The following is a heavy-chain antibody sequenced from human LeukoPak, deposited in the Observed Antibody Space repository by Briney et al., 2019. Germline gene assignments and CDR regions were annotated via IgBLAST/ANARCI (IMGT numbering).Heavy chain of an antibody. D-gene: IGHD3-22*01. J-gene: IGHJ3*01. V-gene: IGHV3-7*01. CDR2: INQDGSEK. CDR1: EFAFSRYS. CDR3: AGGSSGL. Sequence: GGSLRLSCATSEFAFSRYSMYWVRQAPGKGLECVANINQDGSEKYYVDSVKGRFTISRDNAKNSLYLQMNSLRAEDTAVYYCAGGSSGLWGQGTMVTVSS.